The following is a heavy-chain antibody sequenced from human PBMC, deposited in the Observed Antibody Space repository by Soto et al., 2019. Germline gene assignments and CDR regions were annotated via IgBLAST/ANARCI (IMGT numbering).Heavy chain of an antibody. Sequence: QVQLVESGGGVVQPGRSLRLSCAASGFSVSAYTVHWVRQAPGKGLEWVAVISSDGNHKYYTDSVKGRFAISRDTITKTVLLQMNSLGPEDTAVYYGARLEQPLFEYWGQGTLVTVSS. CDR2: ISSDGNHK. J-gene: IGHJ4*02. V-gene: IGHV3-30*09. CDR3: ARLEQPLFEY. D-gene: IGHD1-1*01. CDR1: GFSVSAYT.